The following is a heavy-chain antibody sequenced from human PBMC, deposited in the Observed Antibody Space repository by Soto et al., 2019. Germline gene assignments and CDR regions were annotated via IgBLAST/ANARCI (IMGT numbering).Heavy chain of an antibody. Sequence: QVQLVESGGGVVQPGTSLRLSCVGSGFTFRSYVIHWVRQAPGKGLEWVALTSYDGTNNYYGDSVKGRFTISRDNSKNTVDLQRDSLRLEDTSLYYCARWGTTGGLDVWGPGTLVSVSS. D-gene: IGHD3-16*01. J-gene: IGHJ4*02. CDR2: TSYDGTNN. V-gene: IGHV3-30*19. CDR3: ARWGTTGGLDV. CDR1: GFTFRSYV.